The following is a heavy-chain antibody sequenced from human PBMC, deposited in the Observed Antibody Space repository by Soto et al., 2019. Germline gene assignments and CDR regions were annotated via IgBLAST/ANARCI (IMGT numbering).Heavy chain of an antibody. D-gene: IGHD6-13*01. CDR2: ISHRGTA. CDR1: GGSISSGAYY. J-gene: IGHJ5*02. Sequence: TLSLPFTVSGGSISSGAYYWGWIRQHPGKGLEWIGYISHRGTAYYTPSLKSRVSLSVDPSKSQFSLNVTSLTAADTAVYYCARVSATGTRWFDPWGPGTLVTVSS. CDR3: ARVSATGTRWFDP. V-gene: IGHV4-31*03.